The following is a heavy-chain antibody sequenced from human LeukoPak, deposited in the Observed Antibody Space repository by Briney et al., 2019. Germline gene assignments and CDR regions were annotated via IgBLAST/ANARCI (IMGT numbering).Heavy chain of an antibody. V-gene: IGHV5-10-1*01. D-gene: IGHD2-21*02. CDR2: IDTSDSYT. J-gene: IGHJ4*02. CDR1: GYSFTSYW. CDR3: ARELPGTVTATFDY. Sequence: GESLKISCKGSGYSFTSYWISWVRQMPGKGLEWMGRIDTSDSYTTYSPSFQGHVTISADKSISTAYLQWSSLKASDTAMYYCARELPGTVTATFDYWGQGTLVTVSS.